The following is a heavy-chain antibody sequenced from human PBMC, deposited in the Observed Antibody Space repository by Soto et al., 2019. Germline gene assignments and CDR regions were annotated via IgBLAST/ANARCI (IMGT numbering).Heavy chain of an antibody. CDR3: ARVTEY. J-gene: IGHJ4*02. CDR1: GVSISSGGYS. CDR2: IYHSGNT. Sequence: SETLSLTCAVSGVSISSGGYSWSWIRQPPGKGLEWIGYIYHSGNTYYNPSLKSRVTISVDRSKSQFSLKLSSVTAADTAVYYCARVTEYWGQGSLVTVS. V-gene: IGHV4-30-2*01.